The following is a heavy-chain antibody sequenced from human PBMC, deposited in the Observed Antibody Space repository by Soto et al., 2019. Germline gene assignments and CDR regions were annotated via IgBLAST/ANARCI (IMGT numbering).Heavy chain of an antibody. V-gene: IGHV3-23*01. CDR3: VPGSSGGVGEDC. CDR1: GFTFSSHA. CDR2: ISESGGST. D-gene: IGHD1-26*01. Sequence: GSLRLSCAASGFTFSSHAITWFRQAPGKGLEWVSTISESGGSTFYADSVKGRFTISRDNSQNTLFLQLSSLRVDDTAVYYCVPGSSGGVGEDCWGQGTLVTVSS. J-gene: IGHJ4*02.